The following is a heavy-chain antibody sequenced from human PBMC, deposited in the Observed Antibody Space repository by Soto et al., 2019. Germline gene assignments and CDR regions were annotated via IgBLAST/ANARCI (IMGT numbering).Heavy chain of an antibody. CDR3: AVGFRSGWVFDY. CDR2: MHPNSGIT. D-gene: IGHD6-19*01. J-gene: IGHJ4*02. Sequence: QVQLVQSGAAVKKPGASVKVSCKASGYTFTSSDISWVRQATGQGLEWLGWMHPNSGITGYTQKFQGRVTMTRNTSISTAYMELSSLRSEDTAVYYCAVGFRSGWVFDYWGQGALVTVSS. V-gene: IGHV1-8*01. CDR1: GYTFTSSD.